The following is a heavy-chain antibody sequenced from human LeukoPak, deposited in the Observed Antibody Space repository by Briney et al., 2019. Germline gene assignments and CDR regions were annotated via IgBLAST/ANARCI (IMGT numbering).Heavy chain of an antibody. Sequence: PGGSLRLSCAASGFTFSSYAMSWVRQAPGKGLEWVSAISGSGGSTYYADSVKGRFTISRDNSKNTLYLQMNSLRAEDTAVYYRAKDHSEYQLLDYWGQGTLVTVSS. V-gene: IGHV3-23*01. J-gene: IGHJ4*02. CDR1: GFTFSSYA. CDR2: ISGSGGST. D-gene: IGHD2-2*01. CDR3: AKDHSEYQLLDY.